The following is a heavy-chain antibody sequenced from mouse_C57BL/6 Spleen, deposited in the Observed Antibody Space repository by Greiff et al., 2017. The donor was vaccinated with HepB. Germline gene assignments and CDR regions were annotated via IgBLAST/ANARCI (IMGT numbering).Heavy chain of an antibody. CDR1: GFTFSSYA. CDR2: ISDGGSYT. V-gene: IGHV5-4*01. Sequence: EVQRVESGGGLVKPGGSLKLSCAASGFTFSSYAMSWVRQTPEKRLEWVATISDGGSYTYYPDNVKGRFTISRDNAKNNLYLQMSHLKSEDTAMYYCASDYYGSSYDWYFDVWGTGTTVTVSS. D-gene: IGHD1-1*01. J-gene: IGHJ1*03. CDR3: ASDYYGSSYDWYFDV.